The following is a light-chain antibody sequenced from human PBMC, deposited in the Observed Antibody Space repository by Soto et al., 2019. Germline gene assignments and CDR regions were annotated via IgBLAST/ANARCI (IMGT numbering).Light chain of an antibody. CDR1: QSVSSN. CDR2: GAS. V-gene: IGKV3-15*01. J-gene: IGKJ4*01. Sequence: ENVLTQSPGTLSLSPGDRASLSCRASQSVSSNLAWYQQKPGQAPRLLMYGASTRATGIPARVSGSGSGTEFTLTISSLQSEDFAVYYCQQYDNWPLTFGGGTKVDIK. CDR3: QQYDNWPLT.